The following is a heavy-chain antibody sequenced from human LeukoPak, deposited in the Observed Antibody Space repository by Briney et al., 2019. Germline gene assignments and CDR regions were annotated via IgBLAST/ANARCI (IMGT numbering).Heavy chain of an antibody. V-gene: IGHV3-7*01. Sequence: SGGSLRLPCAASGFTFTIYWMIWVPQAPGKGVEWVANIKQDGTERYYVESVKGRFTISRDNAKNSLYLQMSSLRVEDTAVYYCARPIDSSSWFQHQNSYYYMGVWGKGTTVTISS. J-gene: IGHJ6*03. CDR3: ARPIDSSSWFQHQNSYYYMGV. D-gene: IGHD6-13*01. CDR1: GFTFTIYW. CDR2: IKQDGTER.